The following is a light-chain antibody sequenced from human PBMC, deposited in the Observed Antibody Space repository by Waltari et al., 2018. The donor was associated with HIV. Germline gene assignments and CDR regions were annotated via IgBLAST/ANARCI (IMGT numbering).Light chain of an antibody. V-gene: IGLV2-8*01. CDR3: SSHAGSKVV. J-gene: IGLJ2*01. CDR1: SSDVGAYNY. Sequence: QSALTQPPSASGSPGQSVTISCTGTSSDVGAYNYVSWHQQHPGKAPKLMIYDVIKRPSWVPDPFSGSKSGNTASLTVSGLQPEDEADYYCSSHAGSKVVFGGGTRLTVL. CDR2: DVI.